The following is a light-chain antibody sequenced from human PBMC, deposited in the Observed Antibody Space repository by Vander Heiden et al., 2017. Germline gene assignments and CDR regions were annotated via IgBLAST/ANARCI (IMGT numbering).Light chain of an antibody. CDR1: KLGDKY. Sequence: SYELTQPPSVSVSPGQTASITCSGDKLGDKYACWYQQKPGQSPVLVIYQDSKRPSGIPERFSCSNSGNTATLTISGTQAMDEADYYCQAWDSSTAWRGVFGGGTKLTVL. CDR3: QAWDSSTAWRGV. CDR2: QDS. V-gene: IGLV3-1*01. J-gene: IGLJ3*02.